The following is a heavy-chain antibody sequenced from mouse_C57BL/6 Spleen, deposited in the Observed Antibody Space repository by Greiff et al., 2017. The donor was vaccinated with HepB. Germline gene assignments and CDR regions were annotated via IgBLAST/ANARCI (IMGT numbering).Heavy chain of an antibody. V-gene: IGHV5-16*01. D-gene: IGHD1-1*01. CDR3: ARGGYYGSSHGFDY. J-gene: IGHJ2*01. CDR2: INYDGSST. Sequence: EVQLVESEGGLVQPGSSMKLSCTASGFTFSDYYMAWVRQVPEKGLEWVANINYDGSSTYYLDSLKSRFIISRDNAKNILYLQMSSLKAEDTATYYCARGGYYGSSHGFDYWGQGTTLTVSS. CDR1: GFTFSDYY.